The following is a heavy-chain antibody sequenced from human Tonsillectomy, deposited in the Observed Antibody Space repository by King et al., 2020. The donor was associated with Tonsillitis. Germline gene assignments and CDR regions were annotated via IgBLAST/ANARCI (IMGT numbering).Heavy chain of an antibody. D-gene: IGHD3-10*01. J-gene: IGHJ4*02. CDR3: ARSGGYYGSGTKLGYFDY. V-gene: IGHV1-46*01. Sequence: QLVQSGAEVKKPGASVKVSCKASGYTFTSYYMHWVRQAPGQGLEWMGIINPSGGSTSYAQKFQGRVTMTRDTSTSTVYMELSSLRSEDTDVYYCARSGGYYGSGTKLGYFDYWGQGTLVTVSS. CDR1: GYTFTSYY. CDR2: INPSGGST.